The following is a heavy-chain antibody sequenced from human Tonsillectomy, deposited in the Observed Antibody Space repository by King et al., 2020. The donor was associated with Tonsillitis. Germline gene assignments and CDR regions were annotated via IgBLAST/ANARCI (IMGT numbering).Heavy chain of an antibody. CDR2: IIPISGTA. Sequence: VQLVESGAEVKKPGSSVKVSCKASGGTFNTYAINWVRQAPGQGLEWMGGIIPISGTANYAQKFQGRVTITADESTSTAYMELSSLRSEDTAVYYCSSKRSGYDLGYYYYFMDVWGEGTTVTVSS. CDR1: GGTFNTYA. D-gene: IGHD3-3*01. V-gene: IGHV1-69*01. CDR3: SSKRSGYDLGYYYYFMDV. J-gene: IGHJ6*03.